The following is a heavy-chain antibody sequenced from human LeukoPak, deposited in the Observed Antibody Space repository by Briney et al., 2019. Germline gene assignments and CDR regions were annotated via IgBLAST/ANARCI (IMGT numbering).Heavy chain of an antibody. Sequence: PGGSLRLSCAASGFTFSNYAMSWVRQAPGKGLEWVSTISGSGGSANSADSVRGRFTIARDNSKNTLYLQMNSLRAEDTAVYYCARDGDTAMVRYYFDYWGQGTLVTVSS. CDR1: GFTFSNYA. CDR2: ISGSGGSA. V-gene: IGHV3-23*01. D-gene: IGHD5-18*01. J-gene: IGHJ4*02. CDR3: ARDGDTAMVRYYFDY.